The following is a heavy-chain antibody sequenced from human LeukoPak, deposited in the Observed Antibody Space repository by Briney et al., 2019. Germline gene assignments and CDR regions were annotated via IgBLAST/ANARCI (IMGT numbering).Heavy chain of an antibody. Sequence: GESLKISCKGSGYSFTSYWIGWVRQMPGKGLEWMGIIYPGDSDTRYSPSFQGQVTISADKSISTVYLQWSSLKASDTAMYYCARQLGYYDSSGYYSFWGQGTMVTVSS. J-gene: IGHJ3*01. V-gene: IGHV5-51*01. CDR3: ARQLGYYDSSGYYSF. D-gene: IGHD3-22*01. CDR2: IYPGDSDT. CDR1: GYSFTSYW.